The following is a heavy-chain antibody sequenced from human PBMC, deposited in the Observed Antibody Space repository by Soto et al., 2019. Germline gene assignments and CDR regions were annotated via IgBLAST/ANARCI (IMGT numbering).Heavy chain of an antibody. D-gene: IGHD3-22*01. CDR1: GYTFTCKY. CDR3: ARVFFFYYDSSGYYYDY. Sequence: APVKVSCKASGYTFTCKYMHSVRQAPGKGLEWMGIINPSGGSTSYAQKFQGRVTMTRDTSTSTVYMELSSLRSEDTAVYYCARVFFFYYDSSGYYYDYWGQGTLVTVSS. V-gene: IGHV1-46*01. J-gene: IGHJ4*02. CDR2: INPSGGST.